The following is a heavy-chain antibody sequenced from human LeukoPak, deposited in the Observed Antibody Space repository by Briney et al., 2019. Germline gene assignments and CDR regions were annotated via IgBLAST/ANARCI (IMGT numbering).Heavy chain of an antibody. V-gene: IGHV1-69*05. CDR1: GGTFSSYA. CDR3: ASLSMGPDYYYYYMDV. CDR2: IIPIFGTA. J-gene: IGHJ6*03. Sequence: SVKVSCKASGGTFSSYAISWVRQAPGQGLEWMGGIIPIFGTANYAQKFQGRVTITTDESTSTAYMELSSLRSEDTAVYYCASLSMGPDYYYYYMDVWGKGTTVTVSS. D-gene: IGHD2/OR15-2a*01.